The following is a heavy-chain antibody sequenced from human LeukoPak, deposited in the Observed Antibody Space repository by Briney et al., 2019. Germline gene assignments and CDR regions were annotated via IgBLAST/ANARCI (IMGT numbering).Heavy chain of an antibody. J-gene: IGHJ4*02. D-gene: IGHD3-22*01. CDR1: GGSISSYY. V-gene: IGHV4-4*07. Sequence: SETLSLTCTVSGGSISSYYWSWIRQPAGKGLEWIGRIYTSGSTNYNPSLKSRVTMSVDTSKNQFSLKLSSVTAADTAVYYRARAQLNYYDSSGYYYFDYWGQGTLVTVSS. CDR2: IYTSGST. CDR3: ARAQLNYYDSSGYYYFDY.